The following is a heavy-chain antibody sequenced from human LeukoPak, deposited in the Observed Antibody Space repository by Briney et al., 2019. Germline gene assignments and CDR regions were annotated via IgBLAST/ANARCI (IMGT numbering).Heavy chain of an antibody. Sequence: KSSETLSLTCAVYGGSFSGYYWSWIRQPPGKGLEWIGEINHSGSTNYNPSLKSRVTISVDTPKNQFSLKLSSVTAADTAVYYCARGNWFDPWGQGTLVTVSS. CDR1: GGSFSGYY. CDR3: ARGNWFDP. J-gene: IGHJ5*02. CDR2: INHSGST. V-gene: IGHV4-34*01.